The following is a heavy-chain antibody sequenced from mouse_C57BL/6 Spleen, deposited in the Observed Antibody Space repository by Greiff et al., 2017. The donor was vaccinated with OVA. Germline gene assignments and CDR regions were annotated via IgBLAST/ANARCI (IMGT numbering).Heavy chain of an antibody. D-gene: IGHD1-1*01. CDR1: GYTFTSYW. V-gene: IGHV1-52*01. J-gene: IGHJ2*01. CDR3: ARNPYYYGSSGVYFDY. Sequence: VQLQQPGAELVRPGSSVKLSCKASGYTFTSYWMHWVKQRPIQGLEWIGNIDPSDSETHYNQKFKDKATLTVDKSSSTAYMQLSSLTSEDSAVYYCARNPYYYGSSGVYFDYWGQGTTLTVSS. CDR2: IDPSDSET.